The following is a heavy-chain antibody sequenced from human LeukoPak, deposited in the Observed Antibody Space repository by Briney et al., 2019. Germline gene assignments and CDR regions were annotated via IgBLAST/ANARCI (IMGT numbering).Heavy chain of an antibody. V-gene: IGHV3-53*01. CDR3: ARHGLLRYVDD. CDR2: IHKDGQT. J-gene: IGHJ4*02. Sequence: GGSLRLSCAASGFTVSSSYVTWVRQAPGKGLEWVAVIHKDGQTYCSDSVRGRFTISRDSSKNTLYLEMTSLRAEDTAVYYCARHGLLRYVDDWGQGSLVTVSS. D-gene: IGHD3-9*01. CDR1: GFTVSSSY.